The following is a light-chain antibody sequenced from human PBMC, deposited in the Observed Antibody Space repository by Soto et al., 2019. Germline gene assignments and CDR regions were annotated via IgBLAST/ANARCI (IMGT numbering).Light chain of an antibody. J-gene: IGKJ4*01. V-gene: IGKV1-33*01. CDR3: QQYDTLPLT. CDR1: QVIGTY. CDR2: DAS. Sequence: DIQMTQSPSSLSASLGDIVTIACQSSQVIGTYLSWYQQRSGKTPKLLIYDASSLETGVSSRFSGSGSGTDFTFTISSLQPEDFATYYCQQYDTLPLTFGGGTKVDIK.